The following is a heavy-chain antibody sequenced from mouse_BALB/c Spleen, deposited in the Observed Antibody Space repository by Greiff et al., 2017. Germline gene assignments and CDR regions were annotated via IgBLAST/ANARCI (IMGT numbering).Heavy chain of an antibody. CDR2: ISSGGST. CDR3: ARDGYYGDWYFDV. D-gene: IGHD2-3*01. V-gene: IGHV5-6-5*01. J-gene: IGHJ1*01. Sequence: EVHLVESGGGLVKPGGSLKLSCAASGFTFSSYAMSWVRQTPEKRLEWVASISSGGSTYYPDSVKGRFTISRDNARNILYLQMSSLRSEDTAMYYCARDGYYGDWYFDVWGAGTTVTFSS. CDR1: GFTFSSYA.